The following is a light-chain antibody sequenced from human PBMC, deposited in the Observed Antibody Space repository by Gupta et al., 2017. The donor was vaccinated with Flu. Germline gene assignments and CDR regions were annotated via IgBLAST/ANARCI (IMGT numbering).Light chain of an antibody. CDR1: QSVSSY. CDR2: DAS. V-gene: IGKV3-11*01. CDR3: QQRSNWSVT. Sequence: EIVLTQSPATLSLSPGERATLSCRASQSVSSYLAWYQQKPGQAPRLLIYDASNTATGIPARFSGSGSVTDFTLTISSLEPEDFAVYYCQQRSNWSVTFGQGTKLDIK. J-gene: IGKJ2*01.